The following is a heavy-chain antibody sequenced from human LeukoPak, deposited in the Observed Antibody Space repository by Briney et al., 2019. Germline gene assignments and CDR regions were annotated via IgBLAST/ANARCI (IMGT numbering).Heavy chain of an antibody. J-gene: IGHJ4*02. Sequence: PSETLSLTCAVYGGSFSGYYWSWIRQPPGKGLEWIGYIYYSGSTNYNPSLKSRVTISVDTSKNQFSLKLSSVTAADTAVYYCARGQNDFWSDYFDYWGQGTLVTVSS. CDR1: GGSFSGYY. CDR3: ARGQNDFWSDYFDY. D-gene: IGHD3-3*01. V-gene: IGHV4-59*12. CDR2: IYYSGST.